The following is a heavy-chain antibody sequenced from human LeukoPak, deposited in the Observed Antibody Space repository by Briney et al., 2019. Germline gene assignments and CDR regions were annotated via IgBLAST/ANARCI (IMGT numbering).Heavy chain of an antibody. CDR1: GFTFSTYA. V-gene: IGHV3-30-3*01. J-gene: IGHJ6*03. CDR2: ISYDGSNK. CDR3: ARGSGYMDV. Sequence: GGSLRLSCAASGFTFSTYAMHWVRQAPGKGLEWVAVISYDGSNKYYADSVKGRFTISRDNSKNTLYLQMNSLRAEDTAVYYCARGSGYMDVWGKGTTVTVSS.